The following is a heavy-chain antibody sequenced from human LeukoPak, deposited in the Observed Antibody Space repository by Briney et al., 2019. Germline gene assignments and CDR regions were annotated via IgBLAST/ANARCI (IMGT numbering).Heavy chain of an antibody. CDR1: GASISGSGYY. J-gene: IGHJ4*02. Sequence: SETLSLTCTVSGASISGSGYYWGWIRQPPGKGLEWIGNIYDSGSTYYNASLQSRVTISIDTSKNQFSLRLSSVTAADTAVYYCARGRPFDYWGQGTLVTVSS. CDR2: IYDSGST. V-gene: IGHV4-39*07. D-gene: IGHD6-6*01. CDR3: ARGRPFDY.